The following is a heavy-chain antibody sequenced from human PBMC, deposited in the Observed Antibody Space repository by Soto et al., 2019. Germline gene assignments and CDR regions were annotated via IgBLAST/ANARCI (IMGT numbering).Heavy chain of an antibody. CDR3: ASQGYGDYLDAFDI. D-gene: IGHD4-17*01. CDR2: IYSGGST. J-gene: IGHJ3*02. Sequence: GGSLRLSCAASGFTVSSNYMSWVRQAPGKGLEWVSVIYSGGSTYYADSVKGRFTISRHNSKNTLYLQMNSLRAEDTAVYYCASQGYGDYLDAFDIWGQGTMVTVSS. V-gene: IGHV3-53*04. CDR1: GFTVSSNY.